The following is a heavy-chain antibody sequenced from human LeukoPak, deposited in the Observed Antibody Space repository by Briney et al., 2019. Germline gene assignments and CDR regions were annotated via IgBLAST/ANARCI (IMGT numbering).Heavy chain of an antibody. V-gene: IGHV3-53*01. Sequence: TGGSLRLSCAASGFTVSSNYMSWVRQSPGKGLEWVSVIYSGDNAYYAASVKGRFTISRDNSKNTLYLQMNSLRADDTAMYYCARDSDGGYNHYFGYWGQGTLVTVSS. CDR2: IYSGDNA. J-gene: IGHJ4*02. CDR1: GFTVSSNY. D-gene: IGHD5-24*01. CDR3: ARDSDGGYNHYFGY.